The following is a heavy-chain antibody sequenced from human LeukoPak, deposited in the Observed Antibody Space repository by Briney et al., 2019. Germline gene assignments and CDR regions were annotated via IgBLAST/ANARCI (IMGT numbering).Heavy chain of an antibody. J-gene: IGHJ6*02. D-gene: IGHD2-2*01. CDR3: AREIRDCSSTSCYNYYGMDV. CDR2: INPNSGGT. CDR1: GYTLTGYY. V-gene: IGHV1-2*06. Sequence: ASVKVSCKASGYTLTGYYMHWVRQAPGQGLEWMGRINPNSGGTNYAQKFQGRVTMTRDTSISTAYMELSRLRSDDTAVYYCAREIRDCSSTSCYNYYGMDVWGQGTTVTVSS.